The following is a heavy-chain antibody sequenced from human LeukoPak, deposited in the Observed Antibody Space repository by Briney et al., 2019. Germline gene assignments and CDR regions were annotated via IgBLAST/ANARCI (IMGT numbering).Heavy chain of an antibody. Sequence: SETLSLTCTVSGGSISRYYWCWIRQPAGKGLEWIGRIYTSGSTNYNPSLKSRVTMSVDTSKNQFSLKLSSVTAADTAVYYCARGLETTAAGYYYYYYMDVWGKGTTVTVSS. V-gene: IGHV4-4*07. CDR2: IYTSGST. CDR3: ARGLETTAAGYYYYYYMDV. CDR1: GGSISRYY. D-gene: IGHD6-13*01. J-gene: IGHJ6*03.